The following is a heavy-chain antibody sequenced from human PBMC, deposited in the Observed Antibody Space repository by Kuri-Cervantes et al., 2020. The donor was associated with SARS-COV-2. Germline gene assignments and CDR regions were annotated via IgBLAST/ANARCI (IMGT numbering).Heavy chain of an antibody. V-gene: IGHV3-7*01. CDR3: ARLYSSSSNYYYYYMDV. Sequence: GGSLRLSCAASGFTFSSYWMSWVRQAPGKGLEWVANIKQDGSEKYYVDSVKGRFTISRDNAKNSLYLQMNSLRAEDTAAYYCARLYSSSSNYYYYYMDVWCKGTTVTVSS. D-gene: IGHD6-6*01. CDR1: GFTFSSYW. J-gene: IGHJ6*03. CDR2: IKQDGSEK.